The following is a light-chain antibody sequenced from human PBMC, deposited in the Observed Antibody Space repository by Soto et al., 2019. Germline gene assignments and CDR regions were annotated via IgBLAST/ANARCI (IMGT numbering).Light chain of an antibody. CDR2: WAS. CDR3: HQYAREPFT. J-gene: IGKJ2*01. V-gene: IGKV4-1*01. Sequence: DIVMTQSPDSLAVSLGERATINCKSSQSVLYTPNNNNYLAWFQQKPGQPPKLLIYWASNRESGAPDRFSGSGSGTDFTLTISSVQAEDVAVYYCHQYAREPFTFGQVTKLEIK. CDR1: QSVLYTPNNNNY.